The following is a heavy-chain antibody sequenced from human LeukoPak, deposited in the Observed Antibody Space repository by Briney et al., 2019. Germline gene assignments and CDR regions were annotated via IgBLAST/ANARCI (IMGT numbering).Heavy chain of an antibody. D-gene: IGHD5-12*01. Sequence: GASVKVSCKASGFTFTNYGITWVRQAPGQGLEWMGWINPNSGGTNYAQKFQGRVTMTRDTSISTAYMELSRLRSDDTAVYYCARRRGYSGYDFHYWGQGTLVTVSS. J-gene: IGHJ4*02. V-gene: IGHV1-2*02. CDR3: ARRRGYSGYDFHY. CDR1: GFTFTNYG. CDR2: INPNSGGT.